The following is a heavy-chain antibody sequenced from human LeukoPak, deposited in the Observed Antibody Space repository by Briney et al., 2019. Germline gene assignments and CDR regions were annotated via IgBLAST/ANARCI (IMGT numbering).Heavy chain of an antibody. V-gene: IGHV1-18*01. J-gene: IGHJ4*02. CDR1: GYTLTSYG. D-gene: IGHD2-21*01. CDR3: ARDKSGVLLPYFDY. Sequence: ASVKVSCKASGYTLTSYGISWVRQAPGQGLEWMGWISAYNGNTNYAQKLRGRVTMTTDTSTSTAYMELRSLRSDDTAVYYCARDKSGVLLPYFDYWGQGTLVTVSS. CDR2: ISAYNGNT.